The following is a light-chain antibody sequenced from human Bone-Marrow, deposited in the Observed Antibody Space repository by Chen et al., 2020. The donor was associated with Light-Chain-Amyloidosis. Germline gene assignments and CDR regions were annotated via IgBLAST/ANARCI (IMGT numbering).Light chain of an antibody. CDR1: DLPTKY. J-gene: IGLJ2*01. V-gene: IGLV3-25*03. Sequence: SYELTQPPSVSVSPGQTARITCSGDDLPTKYAYWYQQKPGQAPVLVIHRDTERPSGISERFSGSSSRTTATLTLSGVQAEDEADYHCQSADSSGTYEVIFGGGTKLTVL. CDR3: QSADSSGTYEVI. CDR2: RDT.